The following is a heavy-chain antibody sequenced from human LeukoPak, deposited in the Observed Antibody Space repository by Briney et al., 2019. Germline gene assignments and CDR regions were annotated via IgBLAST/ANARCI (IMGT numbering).Heavy chain of an antibody. V-gene: IGHV1-69*13. Sequence: SVKVSCKASGGTFSSYAISWVRQAPGQGLEWMGGIIPIFGTANYAQKFQGRVTITADESTSTACMELSSLRSEDTAVYYCATQSSVHLRGYYYYYMDVWGKGTTVTISS. CDR1: GGTFSSYA. D-gene: IGHD3-22*01. CDR2: IIPIFGTA. CDR3: ATQSSVHLRGYYYYYMDV. J-gene: IGHJ6*03.